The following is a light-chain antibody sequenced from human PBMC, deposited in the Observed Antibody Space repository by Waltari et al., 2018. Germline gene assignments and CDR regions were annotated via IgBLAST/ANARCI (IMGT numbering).Light chain of an antibody. CDR2: NLS. Sequence: QSALTQPRSVSGSPGQSVTISCTGTSGDVGGNNFVPWYQPHPGKAPKVMIFNLSRRPSGVPDRFSGSRSANPASLTISGLQAEDEADYYCCSYAGSYTWVFGGGTKVTVL. CDR1: SGDVGGNNF. J-gene: IGLJ3*02. V-gene: IGLV2-11*01. CDR3: CSYAGSYTWV.